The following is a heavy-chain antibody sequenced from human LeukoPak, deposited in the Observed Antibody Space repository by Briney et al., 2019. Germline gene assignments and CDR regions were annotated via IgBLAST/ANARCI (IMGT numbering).Heavy chain of an antibody. D-gene: IGHD4-11*01. Sequence: GGSLRLSCTASGFTFRSYVFSWVRQAPGKGPEWVANINREGTKIDYLDSVKGRFIISRDSAKNALYLQMNSLRADDTAIYYCARGGVTAGFDYWGQGTLVTVSS. CDR3: ARGGVTAGFDY. J-gene: IGHJ4*02. CDR1: GFTFRSYV. CDR2: INREGTKI. V-gene: IGHV3-7*01.